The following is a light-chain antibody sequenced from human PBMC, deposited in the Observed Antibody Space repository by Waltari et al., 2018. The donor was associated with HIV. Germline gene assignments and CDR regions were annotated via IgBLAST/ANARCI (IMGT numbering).Light chain of an antibody. CDR3: GAYAGSGTLAL. CDR1: SSDIGTCEL. CDR2: NVS. Sequence: QSALTQPASASGSPGQSITIPCPGTSSDIGTCELVSWFHQHPGKAPKLIIYNVSRRPSGVSGRFSGSKCGNTASLSISRLQPEDEADYYCGAYAGSGTLALFGGGTKLTVL. J-gene: IGLJ2*01. V-gene: IGLV2-14*03.